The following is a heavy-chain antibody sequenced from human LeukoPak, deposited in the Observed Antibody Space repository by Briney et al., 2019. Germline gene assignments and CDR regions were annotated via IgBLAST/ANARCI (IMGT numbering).Heavy chain of an antibody. Sequence: SQTLSLTCTVSGGSISSGDYYWSWIRQPPGKGLEWIGYIYYNGSTYYNPSLKSRVTISVETSKNQFSLKLSSVTAADTAVYYCARTSLGGAWFDPWGQGTLVTVSS. J-gene: IGHJ5*02. D-gene: IGHD3-10*01. CDR1: GGSISSGDYY. CDR3: ARTSLGGAWFDP. CDR2: IYYNGST. V-gene: IGHV4-30-4*08.